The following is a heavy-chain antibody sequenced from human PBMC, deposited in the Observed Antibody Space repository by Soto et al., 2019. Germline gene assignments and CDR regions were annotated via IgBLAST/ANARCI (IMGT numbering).Heavy chain of an antibody. CDR3: ARDLPNGFWSVRGHGMDV. Sequence: SETLSLTCAVSGYSISSGYYWGWIRQPPGKGLEWIGRIYHSGSTYYNPSLKSRVTISVDTSKNQFSLKLSTVTAADTAVYYCARDLPNGFWSVRGHGMDVWGQGTTVTVSS. CDR2: IYHSGST. CDR1: GYSISSGYY. D-gene: IGHD3-3*01. V-gene: IGHV4-38-2*02. J-gene: IGHJ6*02.